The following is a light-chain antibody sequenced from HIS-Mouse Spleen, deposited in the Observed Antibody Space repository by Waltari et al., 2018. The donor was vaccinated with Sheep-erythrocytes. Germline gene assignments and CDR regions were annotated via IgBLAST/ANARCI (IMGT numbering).Light chain of an antibody. V-gene: IGLV3-25*03. CDR2: KDS. J-gene: IGLJ3*02. Sequence: SYELTQPPSVSVSPGQTARNTCSGDALPTHDAYWYQQKPGQAPVVVIYKDSERPSGIPERFSGSSSGTTVTLTISGVQAEDEADYYCCSYAGSSTPWVFGGGTKLTVL. CDR1: ALPTHD. CDR3: CSYAGSSTPWV.